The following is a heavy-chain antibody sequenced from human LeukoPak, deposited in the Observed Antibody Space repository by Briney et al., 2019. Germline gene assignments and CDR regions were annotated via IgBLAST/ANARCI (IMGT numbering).Heavy chain of an antibody. J-gene: IGHJ6*02. CDR1: GFTFSSYA. CDR2: ISGSGGST. D-gene: IGHD1-26*01. CDR3: AKGSGSYPGSGYGMDV. Sequence: GGSLRLSCAASGFTFSSYAMSWVRQAPGKGLEWVSAISGSGGSTYYADSVKGRFTISRDNSKNTLYLQMNSLRAEDTAVYYCAKGSGSYPGSGYGMDVWGRGTTVTVSS. V-gene: IGHV3-23*01.